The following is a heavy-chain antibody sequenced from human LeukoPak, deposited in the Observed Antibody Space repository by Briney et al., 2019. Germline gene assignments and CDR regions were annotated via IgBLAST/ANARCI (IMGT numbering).Heavy chain of an antibody. CDR2: INHSGST. V-gene: IGHV4-34*01. Sequence: SETLSLTCAVYGGSFSGYYRSWIRQPPGKGLEWIGEINHSGSTNYNPSLKSRVTISVDTSKNQFSLKLSSVTAADTAVYYCARSLQIIAAGYNWFDPWGQGTLVTVSS. CDR1: GGSFSGYY. J-gene: IGHJ5*02. CDR3: ARSLQIIAAGYNWFDP. D-gene: IGHD6-13*01.